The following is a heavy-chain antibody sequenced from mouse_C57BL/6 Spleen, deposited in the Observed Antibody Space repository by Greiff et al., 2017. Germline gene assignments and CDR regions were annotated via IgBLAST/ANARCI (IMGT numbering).Heavy chain of an antibody. D-gene: IGHD1-1*01. CDR3: EYYGSSYPTFAY. CDR2: IGPGSGST. V-gene: IGHV1-77*01. J-gene: IGHJ3*01. CDR1: GYTFTDYY. Sequence: VKVVESGAELVKPGASVKISCKASGYTFTDYYINWVKQRPGQGLEWIGKIGPGSGSTYYNEKFKGKATLTADKSSSTAYMQLSSLTSEDSAVYFCEYYGSSYPTFAYWGQGTLVTVSA.